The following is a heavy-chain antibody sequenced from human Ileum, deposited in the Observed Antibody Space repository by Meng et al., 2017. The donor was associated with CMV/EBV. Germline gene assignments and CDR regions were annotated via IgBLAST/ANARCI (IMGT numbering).Heavy chain of an antibody. V-gene: IGHV1-18*01. CDR3: ARDMGHYTVWSGSAYVY. Sequence: VDSGSDVNKPGVRVRLPCQSSGYYFCIFGFIWVRQAPGQGFEWMGWISPYKVDAIYAQGLQGRLTMTADTSTNTFYMELTSLRFEDTAVYYCARDMGHYTVWSGSAYVYWGQGTLVTVSS. CDR2: ISPYKVDA. D-gene: IGHD3-3*01. J-gene: IGHJ4*02. CDR1: GYYFCIFG.